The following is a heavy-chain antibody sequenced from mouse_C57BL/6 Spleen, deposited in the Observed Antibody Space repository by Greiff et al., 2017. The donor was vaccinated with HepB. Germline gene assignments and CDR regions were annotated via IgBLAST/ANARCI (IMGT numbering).Heavy chain of an antibody. V-gene: IGHV1-26*01. Sequence: EVQLQQSGPELVKPGASVKISCKASGYTFTDYYMNWVKQSHGKSLEWVGDINPNNGGTSYNQKFKGKATLTVDKSSSTAYMELRSLTSEDSAVYNCVRREDGLDYWGQGTTFTVSS. CDR1: GYTFTDYY. J-gene: IGHJ2*01. D-gene: IGHD2-3*01. CDR2: INPNNGGT. CDR3: VRREDGLDY.